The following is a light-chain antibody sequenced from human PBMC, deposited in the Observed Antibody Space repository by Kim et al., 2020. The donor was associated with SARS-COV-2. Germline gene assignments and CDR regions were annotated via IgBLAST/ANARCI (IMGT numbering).Light chain of an antibody. V-gene: IGKV3-20*01. CDR2: GAS. CDR3: QQYGSSPRT. Sequence: SPGERASLSCRASQSVSSNYVAWYQQKPGQAPRLLIDGASSRATGIPDRFSGSGSGTDFTLTISRLEPEDFAVYYCQQYGSSPRTFGQGTKVDIK. CDR1: QSVSSNY. J-gene: IGKJ1*01.